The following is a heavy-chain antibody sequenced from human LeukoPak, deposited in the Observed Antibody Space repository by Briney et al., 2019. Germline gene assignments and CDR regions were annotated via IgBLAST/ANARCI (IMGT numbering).Heavy chain of an antibody. CDR1: GYTFTGYY. CDR3: ARVFGNWAGFFQH. D-gene: IGHD4-23*01. Sequence: ASVKVSCKASGYTFTGYYMHWVRQAPGQGLEWMGWINPNSGGTNYAQKFQGRVTMTRDTSISTAYMELSRLRSDDTAVYYCARVFGNWAGFFQHWGQGTLVTVSS. CDR2: INPNSGGT. J-gene: IGHJ1*01. V-gene: IGHV1-2*02.